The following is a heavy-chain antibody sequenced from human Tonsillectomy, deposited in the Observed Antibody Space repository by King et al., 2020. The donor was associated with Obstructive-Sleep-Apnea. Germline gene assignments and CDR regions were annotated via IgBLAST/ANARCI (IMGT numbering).Heavy chain of an antibody. V-gene: IGHV3-66*01. CDR1: GFSVNNNY. CDR2: IYNSGGT. CDR3: AREPDYPDGYYHAMDV. Sequence: VQLVESGGGWVQPGGSLRLSCAASGFSVNNNYMSWVRQAPGKGLEWVSVIYNSGGTSYADSVKGRFTISRDDSKNTLHLQMNSLRIEDTAVYYCAREPDYPDGYYHAMDVWGQGTTVSVSS. J-gene: IGHJ6*02. D-gene: IGHD3-16*01.